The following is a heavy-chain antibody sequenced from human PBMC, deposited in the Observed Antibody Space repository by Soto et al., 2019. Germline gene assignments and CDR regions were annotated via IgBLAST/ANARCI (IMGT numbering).Heavy chain of an antibody. D-gene: IGHD7-27*01. Sequence: GESLKISCAASGFTFSSYAMSWVRQAPGKGLEWVSAISGSGGSTYYADSVKGRFTISRDNSKNTLYLQMNSLRAEDTAVYYCAKARFPELGPLYYFDYWGQGTLVTVSS. V-gene: IGHV3-23*01. CDR3: AKARFPELGPLYYFDY. CDR1: GFTFSSYA. CDR2: ISGSGGST. J-gene: IGHJ4*02.